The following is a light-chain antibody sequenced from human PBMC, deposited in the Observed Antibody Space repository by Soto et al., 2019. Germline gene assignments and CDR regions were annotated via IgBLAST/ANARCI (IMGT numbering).Light chain of an antibody. J-gene: IGKJ1*01. CDR3: QQRHSTPWT. V-gene: IGKV1-39*01. CDR2: GAS. CDR1: QTITTY. Sequence: DIQMTQSPSSLSASVGDRVTITCRASQTITTYLNWYQQKPGKAPKLLIYGASSLQSGVPSRFPGRGSGTDFILTISSLQPEDSATYHCQQRHSTPWTFGQGTKVEIK.